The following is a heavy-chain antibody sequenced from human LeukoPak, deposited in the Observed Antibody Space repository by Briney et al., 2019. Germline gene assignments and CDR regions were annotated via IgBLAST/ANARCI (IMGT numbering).Heavy chain of an antibody. CDR2: ITNSGTTI. CDR3: ARAFYCSGGSCRYWYFDL. J-gene: IGHJ2*01. CDR1: GFTFTDYY. Sequence: PGGSLRLSCAASGFTFTDYYMSWIRQAPGKGLEWVSYITNSGTTIYYADSVKGRFTISRDNAGNSLYLQMNSLRAEDTAVYYCARAFYCSGGSCRYWYFDLWGRGTLVTVSS. V-gene: IGHV3-11*04. D-gene: IGHD2-15*01.